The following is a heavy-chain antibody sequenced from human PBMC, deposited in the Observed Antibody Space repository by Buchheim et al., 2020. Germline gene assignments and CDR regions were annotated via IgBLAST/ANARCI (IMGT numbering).Heavy chain of an antibody. V-gene: IGHV3-30-3*01. CDR2: ISHDGINK. D-gene: IGHD2-2*01. Sequence: QVQLVESGGGVVQPGRSLRLSCAASGSTFSSYAMHWVRQAPGKGLEWVAVISHDGINKYYADSVKGRFTVSRDNSKNTLYLQMNSLRVEDTAVYYCAKDLRYCSSTSCSYYYYGMDVWGQGTT. CDR1: GSTFSSYA. CDR3: AKDLRYCSSTSCSYYYYGMDV. J-gene: IGHJ6*02.